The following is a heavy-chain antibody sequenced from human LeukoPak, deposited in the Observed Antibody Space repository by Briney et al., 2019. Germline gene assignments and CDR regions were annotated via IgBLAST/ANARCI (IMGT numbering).Heavy chain of an antibody. CDR2: MYYSGST. J-gene: IGHJ2*01. Sequence: SETLSLTCAVYGGSFSNYYWTWIRQPPGKGLEWIGYMYYSGSTYYNPSLKSRVTISIDTSKNQFSLKLSSVTAADTAVYYCASEYRSDSYFDLWGRGTLVTVSS. CDR1: GGSFSNYY. V-gene: IGHV4-59*01. D-gene: IGHD6-19*01. CDR3: ASEYRSDSYFDL.